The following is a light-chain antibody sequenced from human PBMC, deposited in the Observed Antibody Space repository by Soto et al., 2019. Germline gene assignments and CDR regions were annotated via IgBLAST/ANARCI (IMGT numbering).Light chain of an antibody. CDR2: DVS. J-gene: IGLJ1*01. Sequence: SVLPQPASVSGSPRQTITITCTGNSSDVGGYNYVSWYQQHPGKAPNLMIYDVSNRPSGVSNRFSGSKSGNTASLTISGLQAEDEADYYCSSYTSSSTPYVFGTGTKGTVL. CDR1: SSDVGGYNY. V-gene: IGLV2-14*01. CDR3: SSYTSSSTPYV.